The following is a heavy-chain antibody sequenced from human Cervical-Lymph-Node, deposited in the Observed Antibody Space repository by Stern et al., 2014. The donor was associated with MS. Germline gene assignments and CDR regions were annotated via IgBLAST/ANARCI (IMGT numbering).Heavy chain of an antibody. J-gene: IGHJ4*02. CDR3: ARMMGSGYRHYFDY. CDR1: GFSLVTSGVR. CDR2: IDWRDTT. V-gene: IGHV2-70*04. Sequence: QITLKESGPALVKPTQTLTLTCTFSGFSLVTSGVRVSWIRQPPGKALEWLARIDWRDTTFYNTSLMTRLTISKDTSKNQVVLTMTNVDPVDTATYYCARMMGSGYRHYFDYWGQGTPVTVS. D-gene: IGHD3-3*01.